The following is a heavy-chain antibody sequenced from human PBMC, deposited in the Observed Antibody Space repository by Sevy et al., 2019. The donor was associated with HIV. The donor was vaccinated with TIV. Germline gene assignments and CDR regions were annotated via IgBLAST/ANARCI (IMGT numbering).Heavy chain of an antibody. CDR3: AKLLGSGKNFFLDY. V-gene: IGHV3-23*01. D-gene: IGHD1-26*01. J-gene: IGHJ4*02. Sequence: GGSLRLSCAASGFTFRKNAMIWVRQAPGKGLVWISGISDSGVITNYADSVKGRFTISRDNSKNPLYLQMTSLRAEDTAVYYCAKLLGSGKNFFLDYWGQGTLVTVSS. CDR2: ISDSGVIT. CDR1: GFTFRKNA.